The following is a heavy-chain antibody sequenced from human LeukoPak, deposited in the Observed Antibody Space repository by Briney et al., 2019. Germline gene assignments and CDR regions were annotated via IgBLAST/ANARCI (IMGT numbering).Heavy chain of an antibody. CDR3: ARGPANPGRSSWYEWWFDP. J-gene: IGHJ5*02. Sequence: GASVKVSCKASGYTFTGYYMHWVRQAPGQGLEWMGWINPNSGGTNYAQKFQGRVTMTRDTSISTAYMELSRLRSDDTAVYYCARGPANPGRSSWYEWWFDPWGQGTLVTVSS. V-gene: IGHV1-2*02. CDR2: INPNSGGT. CDR1: GYTFTGYY. D-gene: IGHD6-13*01.